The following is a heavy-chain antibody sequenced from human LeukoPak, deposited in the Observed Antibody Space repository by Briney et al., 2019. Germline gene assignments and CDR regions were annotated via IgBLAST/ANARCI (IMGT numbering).Heavy chain of an antibody. CDR3: ANDFDH. Sequence: GGSLRLYCAASGFTFNNYAMSWVRQAPGKGLEWVSTISGSDDNTYYADSVKGRFTISRDISKNTLYLQMNSLRADDTALYYCANDFDHWGQGTLVTVSS. J-gene: IGHJ4*02. CDR1: GFTFNNYA. CDR2: ISGSDDNT. V-gene: IGHV3-23*01.